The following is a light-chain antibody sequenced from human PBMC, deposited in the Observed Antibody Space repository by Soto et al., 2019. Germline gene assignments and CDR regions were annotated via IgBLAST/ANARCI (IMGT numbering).Light chain of an antibody. J-gene: IGLJ7*01. Sequence: QSALTQPASVSGSPGQSITISCTGTSSDVGAYDLVSWYQHHPGKVPKLIIYEATKWPSGVSHRFSGSKSGSTASLTISRLEAEDEDDYYCCAFAYSRLVFGGGTQLTVL. CDR2: EAT. CDR3: CAFAYSRLV. V-gene: IGLV2-23*01. CDR1: SSDVGAYDL.